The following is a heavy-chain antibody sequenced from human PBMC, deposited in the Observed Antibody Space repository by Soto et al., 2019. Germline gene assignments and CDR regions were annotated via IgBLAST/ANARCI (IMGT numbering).Heavy chain of an antibody. V-gene: IGHV3-23*01. CDR1: GFTFSSYA. CDR3: AKVKPFLYCRSLSCPFDY. J-gene: IGHJ4*02. Sequence: PGGSLRLSCAASGFTFSSYAMNWVRQAPGKGLEWVSTIDYTGGYSYYADSVKGRFTISRDNSQKTLDLQMKSLRAEDTAIYYCAKVKPFLYCRSLSCPFDYWCQGILVTVS. CDR2: IDYTGGYS. D-gene: IGHD2-2*01.